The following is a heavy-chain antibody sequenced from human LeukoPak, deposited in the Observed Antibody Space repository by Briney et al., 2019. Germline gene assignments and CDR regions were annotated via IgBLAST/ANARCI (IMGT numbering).Heavy chain of an antibody. J-gene: IGHJ4*02. CDR2: ISSSGSTI. V-gene: IGHV3-11*04. CDR3: ARGGPPYYDFWSGYYHYYFDY. Sequence: NPGGSLRLSCAASGFTFSDYYMSWIRQAPGKGLEWVSYISSSGSTIYYADSVKGRFTISRDNAKTSLYLQMNSLRAEDTAVYYCARGGPPYYDFWSGYYHYYFDYWGQGTLVTVSS. D-gene: IGHD3-3*01. CDR1: GFTFSDYY.